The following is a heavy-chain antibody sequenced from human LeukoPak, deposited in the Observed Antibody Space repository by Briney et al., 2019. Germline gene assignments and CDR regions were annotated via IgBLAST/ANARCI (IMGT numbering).Heavy chain of an antibody. CDR2: IYHSVST. CDR3: ARDSGYSAEYYDYVWASYRQSPFGIDY. D-gene: IGHD3-16*02. Sequence: SQTLSLTCTVSGGSISSGGYYWSWIRQPPGKGLEWIGYIYHSVSTYYNPSLKSRVTISVDTSKNQFSLKLSSVTAADTAVYYCARDSGYSAEYYDYVWASYRQSPFGIDYWGQGTLGTVSS. CDR1: GGSISSGGYY. J-gene: IGHJ4*02. V-gene: IGHV4-30-2*01.